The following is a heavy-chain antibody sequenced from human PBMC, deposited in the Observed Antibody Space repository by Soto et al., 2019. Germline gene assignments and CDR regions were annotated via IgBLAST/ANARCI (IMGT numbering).Heavy chain of an antibody. CDR3: AKVKMTTISGYRYSYGLDV. V-gene: IGHV3-30*18. CDR1: RFTFSNYG. CDR2: ISYDGSNQ. Sequence: QVQLVESGGGVVQPGRSLRLSCPASRFTFSNYGMHWVRQAPGKGLEWVAAISYDGSNQYYADSVKGRFTISRDNSKNMLSLQMNSLRAEDTAVYYCAKVKMTTISGYRYSYGLDVWGQGTTVTVSS. D-gene: IGHD4-4*01. J-gene: IGHJ6*02.